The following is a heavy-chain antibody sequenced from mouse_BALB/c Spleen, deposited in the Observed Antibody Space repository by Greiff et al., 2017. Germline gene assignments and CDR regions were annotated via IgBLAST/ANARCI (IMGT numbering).Heavy chain of an antibody. V-gene: IGHV5-6-4*01. CDR2: ISSGGSYT. J-gene: IGHJ2*01. CDR1: GFTFSSYT. Sequence: EVKLVESGGGLVKPGGSLKLSRAASGFTFSSYTMSWVRQTPEKRLEWVATISSGGSYTYYPDSVKGRFTISRDNAKNTLYLQMSSLKSEDTAMYYCTRDDFFDYWGQGTTLTVSS. CDR3: TRDDFFDY.